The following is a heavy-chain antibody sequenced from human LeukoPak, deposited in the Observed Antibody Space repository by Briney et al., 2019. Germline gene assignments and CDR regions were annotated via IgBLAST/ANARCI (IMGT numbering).Heavy chain of an antibody. CDR3: ARDPTPSSYGDYDGNDP. Sequence: YXXXVXQAXGQGXXWMGWINPNSGGTNYAQKFQGRVTMTRDTSISTAYMELSRLRSDDTAVYYCARDPTPSSYGDYDGNDPWGQGTLVTVSS. J-gene: IGHJ5*02. V-gene: IGHV1-2*02. CDR2: INPNSGGT. D-gene: IGHD4-17*01. CDR1: Y.